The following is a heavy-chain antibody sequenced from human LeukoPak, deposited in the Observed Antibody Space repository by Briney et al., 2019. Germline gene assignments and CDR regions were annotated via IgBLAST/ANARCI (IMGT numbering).Heavy chain of an antibody. CDR3: ARQTRDGSGSRGYSFDF. Sequence: GESLKISCKGSGYIFTHNWIGWVRQMPGKGLEWMGIIYPGDSDTRYSPSFEGQVTISVDKSISTAYLQWRSLKASDTAMYYCARQTRDGSGSRGYSFDFWGQGTLVTVSS. J-gene: IGHJ4*02. D-gene: IGHD3-10*01. CDR2: IYPGDSDT. CDR1: GYIFTHNW. V-gene: IGHV5-51*01.